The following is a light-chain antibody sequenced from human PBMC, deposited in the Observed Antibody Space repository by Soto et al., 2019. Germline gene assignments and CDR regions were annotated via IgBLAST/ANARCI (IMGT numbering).Light chain of an antibody. CDR2: DVS. Sequence: QSALTQPASVSGSPGQSITISCTGTSSDVGAYNFVSWYQQHPGKVPKLMIFDVSSRPSGVSDRFSGSKSGNTASLTISGLQAEDEGDYYCSSYTSSSTDVFGSGTKVTVL. J-gene: IGLJ1*01. V-gene: IGLV2-14*03. CDR1: SSDVGAYNF. CDR3: SSYTSSSTDV.